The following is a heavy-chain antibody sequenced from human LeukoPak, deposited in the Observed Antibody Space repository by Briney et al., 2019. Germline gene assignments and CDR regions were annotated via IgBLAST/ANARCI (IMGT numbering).Heavy chain of an antibody. D-gene: IGHD1-26*01. CDR2: ISSSSSYI. J-gene: IGHJ6*03. CDR3: ARDLGGSYSYYYYMDV. CDR1: GFTFSSYS. V-gene: IGHV3-21*01. Sequence: PGGSLRLSCAASGFTFSSYSMNWVRQAPGKGLEWVSSISSSSSYIYYADSVKGRFTISRDNAKNSLYLQMNSLRAEDTAVYYCARDLGGSYSYYYYMDVWGKGTTVTVSS.